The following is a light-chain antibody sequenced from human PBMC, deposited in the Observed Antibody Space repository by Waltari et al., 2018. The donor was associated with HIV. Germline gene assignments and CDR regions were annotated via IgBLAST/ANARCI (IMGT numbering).Light chain of an antibody. Sequence: QSVLTQPPSASGTPGQRVTISCSGRSSNSRRYSVYWYQQLPGTAPKLLIYSNNQRPSGVPDRFSGSKSGTSASLAISGLRSEDEADYYCAAWTDSLSGVVFGGGTKLSVL. CDR1: SSNSRRYS. CDR3: AAWTDSLSGVV. J-gene: IGLJ2*01. V-gene: IGLV1-47*01. CDR2: SNN.